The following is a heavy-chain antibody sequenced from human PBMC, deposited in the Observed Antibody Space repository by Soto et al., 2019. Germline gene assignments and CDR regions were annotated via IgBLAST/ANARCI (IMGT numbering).Heavy chain of an antibody. CDR3: ARVNVDTAMVALDY. V-gene: IGHV4-59*01. CDR1: GGSISSYY. Sequence: SETLSLTCTVSGGSISSYYWSWIRQPPGKGLEWIGYIYYSGSTNYNPSLKSRVTISVDTSKNQFSLKLSSVTAADTDVYYCARVNVDTAMVALDYWGQGTMVTVSS. J-gene: IGHJ4*02. CDR2: IYYSGST. D-gene: IGHD5-18*01.